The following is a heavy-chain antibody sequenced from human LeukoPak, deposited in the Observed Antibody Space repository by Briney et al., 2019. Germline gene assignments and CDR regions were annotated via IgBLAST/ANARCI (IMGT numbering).Heavy chain of an antibody. CDR3: AKPHGGTYYFDY. D-gene: IGHD1-14*01. J-gene: IGHJ4*02. V-gene: IGHV3-23*01. CDR2: ISGSGGST. CDR1: GFNFANHA. Sequence: GGSLRLSCAASGFNFANHAMSWVRQAPGKGLEWVSAISGSGGSTYYADSVKGRFTISRDNSKNTLYLQMNSLRAEDTAVYYCAKPHGGTYYFDYWGQGTLVTVSS.